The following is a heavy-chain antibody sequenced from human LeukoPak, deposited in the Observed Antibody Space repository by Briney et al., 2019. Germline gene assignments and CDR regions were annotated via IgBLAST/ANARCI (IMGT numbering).Heavy chain of an antibody. V-gene: IGHV4-34*01. J-gene: IGHJ6*03. D-gene: IGHD5-12*01. Sequence: KPSETLSLTCAVYGGSFSGYYWSWLPQPPGKGLEWIGEINHRGSTNYNPPLKRRVTISVDTSKNQFSPKLSSPTAAGTAVYYCARGRKCPCVDIVTTHHMDVWGKGTTVTGSS. CDR3: ARGRKCPCVDIVTTHHMDV. CDR1: GGSFSGYY. CDR2: INHRGST.